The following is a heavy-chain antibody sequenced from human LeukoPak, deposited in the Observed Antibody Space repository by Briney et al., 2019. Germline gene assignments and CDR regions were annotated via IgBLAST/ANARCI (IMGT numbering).Heavy chain of an antibody. D-gene: IGHD3/OR15-3a*01. J-gene: IGHJ6*01. Sequence: SETLSLTCTVSGESINPYYWNWIRQPAGKGLEWIGHIYKSGSTNYNPSLKSRVTMSLDTSKNQFSLKARTVTAADTAEDFCARSFLDYMGVWWKGTSDTLAS. CDR1: GESINPYY. CDR2: IYKSGST. V-gene: IGHV4-4*07. CDR3: ARSFLDYMGV.